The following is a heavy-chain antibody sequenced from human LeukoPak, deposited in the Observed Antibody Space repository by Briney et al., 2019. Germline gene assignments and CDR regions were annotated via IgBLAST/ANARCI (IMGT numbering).Heavy chain of an antibody. Sequence: SETLSLTCTVSGGSISSSSYSWGWIRQPPGKGLEYIGSSSYTGSTYYNPSLKSRVTISLDTSKNQFSLNLNSVTAADTAVYYCSTTIRGWYGVGDYWGQGTLVTVSS. D-gene: IGHD6-19*01. CDR2: SSYTGST. V-gene: IGHV4-39*01. CDR3: STTIRGWYGVGDY. J-gene: IGHJ4*02. CDR1: GGSISSSSYS.